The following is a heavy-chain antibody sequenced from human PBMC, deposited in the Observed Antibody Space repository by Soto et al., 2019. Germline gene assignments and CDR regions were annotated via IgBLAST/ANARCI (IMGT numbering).Heavy chain of an antibody. Sequence: PGESLKISCKGSGYIFTSYWIGWVRQMPGKGLEWMGIIYPGDSDTRYSPSFQGQVTISADKSISTAYLQWSSLKASDTAMYYCARASSSSWYEYYYYYYGMDVWGQGTTVTVSS. CDR2: IYPGDSDT. V-gene: IGHV5-51*01. D-gene: IGHD6-13*01. CDR3: ARASSSSWYEYYYYYYGMDV. J-gene: IGHJ6*02. CDR1: GYIFTSYW.